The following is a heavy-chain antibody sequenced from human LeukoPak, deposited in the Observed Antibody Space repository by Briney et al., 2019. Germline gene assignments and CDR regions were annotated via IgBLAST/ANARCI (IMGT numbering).Heavy chain of an antibody. V-gene: IGHV4-59*11. CDR3: ARGQYDSGGYHYGIRAFYFDY. CDR1: GGSIRSHS. J-gene: IGHJ4*02. Sequence: SETLSLTCTVSGGSIRSHSWNWIRQPPGKGLEWIGNIHYSGSTNYNPSLKSRVTISVDTSMNQFSLQLRSVTAADTALYYCARGQYDSGGYHYGIRAFYFDYWGQGILVTVSS. D-gene: IGHD3-22*01. CDR2: IHYSGST.